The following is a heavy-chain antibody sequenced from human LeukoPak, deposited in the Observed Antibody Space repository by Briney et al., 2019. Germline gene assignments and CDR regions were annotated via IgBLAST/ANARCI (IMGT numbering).Heavy chain of an antibody. V-gene: IGHV1-18*01. CDR3: ARDGTSTDDY. CDR1: GYTFSNFG. J-gene: IGHJ4*02. CDR2: ISGNNDNP. D-gene: IGHD2-2*01. Sequence: ASVRVSCKTSGYTFSNFGINWVRQAPGQGLEWMGWISGNNDNPNYGQKFQGRFTVTTDSSTSTAYMELRNLRFNDTAVYYCARDGTSTDDYWGQGTLVTVSS.